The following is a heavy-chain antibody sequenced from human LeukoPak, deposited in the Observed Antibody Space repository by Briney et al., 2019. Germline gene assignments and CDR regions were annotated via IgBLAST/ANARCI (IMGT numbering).Heavy chain of an antibody. V-gene: IGHV1-18*01. J-gene: IGHJ4*02. D-gene: IGHD2-2*01. Sequence: ASVKVSCKASGYTFTSYGISWVRQAPGQRLEWMGWISAYNGNTNYAQKLQGRVTMTTDTSTSTAYMELRSLRSDDTAVYYCARVGEWVRDIVVVPADRYDYWGQGTLVTVSS. CDR3: ARVGEWVRDIVVVPADRYDY. CDR2: ISAYNGNT. CDR1: GYTFTSYG.